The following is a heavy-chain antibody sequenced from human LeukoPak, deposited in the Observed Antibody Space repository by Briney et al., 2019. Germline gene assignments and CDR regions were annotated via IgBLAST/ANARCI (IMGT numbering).Heavy chain of an antibody. J-gene: IGHJ5*01. CDR1: GGTFSNYA. V-gene: IGHV1-69*05. CDR2: IIPIFGTA. CDR3: ARGDGYGYNWFDS. D-gene: IGHD5-24*01. Sequence: SVTVSCKAFGGTFSNYAITWVRQAPGQGLEWMGRIIPIFGTANYAQKFQGRVTITTDESTSTDYMELSSLRSEDTAVYYCARGDGYGYNWFDSWGQGTLVTVSS.